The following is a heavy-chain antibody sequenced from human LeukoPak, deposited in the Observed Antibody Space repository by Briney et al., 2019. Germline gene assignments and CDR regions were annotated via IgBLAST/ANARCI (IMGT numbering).Heavy chain of an antibody. CDR1: GFTFSSCA. CDR2: ISYDGGNT. D-gene: IGHD3-16*01. CDR3: ARHYGP. V-gene: IGHV3-30-3*01. J-gene: IGHJ4*02. Sequence: GGSLRLSCAASGFTFSSCAMHWVRQAPGKGLEWVAVISYDGGNTYYADSVKGRFTISRDNSKNTVFLQMNSLRAEDTAVYYCARHYGPWGQGTLVTVSS.